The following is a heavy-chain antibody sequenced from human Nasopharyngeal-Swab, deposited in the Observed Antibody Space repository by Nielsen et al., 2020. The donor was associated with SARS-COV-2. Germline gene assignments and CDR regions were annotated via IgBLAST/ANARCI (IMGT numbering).Heavy chain of an antibody. J-gene: IGHJ4*02. CDR2: IYYSGST. V-gene: IGHV4-39*01. D-gene: IGHD3-10*01. Sequence: SETLSLTCTVSGGSISSSSYYWGWIRQPPGKGLEWIGSIYYSGSTYYNPSLKSRVTISVDTSKNQFSLKLSSVTAADTAVYYCARTPSAYYYGSGPDYFDYWGQGTLVTVS. CDR1: GGSISSSSYY. CDR3: ARTPSAYYYGSGPDYFDY.